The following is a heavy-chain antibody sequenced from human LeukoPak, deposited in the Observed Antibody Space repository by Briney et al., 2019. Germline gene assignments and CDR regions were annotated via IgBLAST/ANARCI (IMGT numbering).Heavy chain of an antibody. CDR1: GFTFSSYD. D-gene: IGHD3-10*01. J-gene: IGHJ6*04. CDR3: ARAYGSGSHDYYYGMDV. Sequence: GGSLRLSCAASGFTFSSYDMHWVRQATGKGLEWVSAIGTAGDPYYPGSVKGRFTISRENAKNSLYLQMSSLRAGDTAVYYRARAYGSGSHDYYYGMDVWGKGTTVTVSS. V-gene: IGHV3-13*05. CDR2: IGTAGDP.